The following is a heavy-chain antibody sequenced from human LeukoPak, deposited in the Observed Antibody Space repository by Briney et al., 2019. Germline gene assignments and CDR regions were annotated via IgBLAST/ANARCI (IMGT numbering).Heavy chain of an antibody. Sequence: ASVKVSRKASGYTFTSYDINWVRQATGQGLEWMGWMNPNSGNTGYAQKFQGRVTMTRNTSISTAYMELSSLRSEDTAVYYCARTIGSLWFGELPRFDPWGQGTLVTVSS. CDR1: GYTFTSYD. V-gene: IGHV1-8*01. CDR3: ARTIGSLWFGELPRFDP. J-gene: IGHJ5*02. D-gene: IGHD3-10*01. CDR2: MNPNSGNT.